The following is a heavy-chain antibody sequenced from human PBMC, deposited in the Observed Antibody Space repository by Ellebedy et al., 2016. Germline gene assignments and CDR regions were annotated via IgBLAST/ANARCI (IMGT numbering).Heavy chain of an antibody. Sequence: GGSLRLXCAASGFSVSSYYMSWVRQAPGKGLEWVSVIYSGGSTYYADSVKGRFTVSRDISKNTLYLQMNSLRVEDTAVYYCARGNYDSRGVEVYYFDYWGQGTLVTVSS. CDR3: ARGNYDSRGVEVYYFDY. J-gene: IGHJ4*02. D-gene: IGHD3-22*01. CDR1: GFSVSSYY. CDR2: IYSGGST. V-gene: IGHV3-53*01.